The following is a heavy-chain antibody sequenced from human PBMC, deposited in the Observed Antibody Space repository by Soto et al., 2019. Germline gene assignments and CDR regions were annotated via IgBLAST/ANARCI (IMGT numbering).Heavy chain of an antibody. Sequence: QVQLVQSGAEVKKPGASVKVSCKASGYIFTNHSIHWVRQAPGQGLEWMGIINPSGGSTNYLQKFQGRITMTRDTSTSTVYMELSSLRSEDTAVYFCARADYYDSSGFYYDCWGQGSLVTVSS. CDR3: ARADYYDSSGFYYDC. D-gene: IGHD3-22*01. V-gene: IGHV1-46*01. CDR1: GYIFTNHS. CDR2: INPSGGST. J-gene: IGHJ4*02.